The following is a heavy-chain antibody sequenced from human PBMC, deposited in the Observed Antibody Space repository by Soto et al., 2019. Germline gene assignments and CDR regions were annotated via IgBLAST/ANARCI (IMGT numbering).Heavy chain of an antibody. CDR1: GGTFSSYA. D-gene: IGHD6-19*01. J-gene: IGHJ2*01. CDR3: ARETEVAGTLPLFDL. CDR2: VIPIFGTA. V-gene: IGHV1-69*01. Sequence: QVQLVQSGAEVKKPGSSVKVSCKASGGTFSSYAISWVRQAPGQGLEWMGGVIPIFGTANYAQKVQGRVTITADESTSTAYMELSSLRSEDTAVYYCARETEVAGTLPLFDLWGRGTLVTVSS.